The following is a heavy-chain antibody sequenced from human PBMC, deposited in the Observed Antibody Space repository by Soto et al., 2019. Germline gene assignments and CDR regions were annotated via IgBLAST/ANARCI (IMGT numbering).Heavy chain of an antibody. CDR3: EKDVTYYYVSGYFDL. J-gene: IGHJ2*01. CDR1: GFTFSSYG. V-gene: IGHV3-30*18. CDR2: ISYDGSNQ. Sequence: QVQLVESGGGVVKPGRSLRLSCAASGFTFSSYGMHWVRQAPGKGLEWVAVISYDGSNQYYADSVKGRFTISRDNSEKTLYRRINSLRAEDTAVYYCEKDVTYYYVSGYFDLWGRGTLVPVSS. D-gene: IGHD3-10*02.